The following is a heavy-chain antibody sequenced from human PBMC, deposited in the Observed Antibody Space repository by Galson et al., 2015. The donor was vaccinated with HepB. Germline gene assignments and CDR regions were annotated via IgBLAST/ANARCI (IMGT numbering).Heavy chain of an antibody. J-gene: IGHJ4*02. Sequence: ETLSLTCTVYGGSFSGYYWTWIRQPPEKGLEWIGEINHRGSTKSNPSLKSRVTISVDTSKNQFSLRLSSVTAADTAVYYCARLDDILTGYYNIWGQGTLVTVSS. CDR2: INHRGST. V-gene: IGHV4-34*01. D-gene: IGHD3-9*01. CDR1: GGSFSGYY. CDR3: ARLDDILTGYYNI.